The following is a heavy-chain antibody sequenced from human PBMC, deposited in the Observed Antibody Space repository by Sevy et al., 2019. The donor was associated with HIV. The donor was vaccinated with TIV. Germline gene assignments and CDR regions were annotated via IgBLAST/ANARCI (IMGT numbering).Heavy chain of an antibody. CDR3: ATEKGREDRGVGDAFDI. Sequence: ASVKVSCKASGGTFSSYAISWVRQAPGQGLEWMGGIIPIFGTANYAQKFQGRVTITADKSTSTAYMELSSLRSEDTAVYYCATEKGREDRGVGDAFDIWGQGTMVTVSS. CDR2: IIPIFGTA. V-gene: IGHV1-69*06. D-gene: IGHD3-10*01. J-gene: IGHJ3*02. CDR1: GGTFSSYA.